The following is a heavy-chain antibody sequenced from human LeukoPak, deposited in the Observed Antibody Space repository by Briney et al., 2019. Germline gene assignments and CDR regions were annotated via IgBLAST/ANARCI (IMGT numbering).Heavy chain of an antibody. CDR2: IRSNGRDR. V-gene: IGHV3-23*01. CDR1: GCIFSDYS. Sequence: GGSLRLSCTASGCIFSDYSMSWVRQAPGKGLEWVSTIRSNGRDRYYADSVKGRFTVSRDNSKNTLYVEMNSLRAEHTAVYYCAKGGYTPWFDPWGQGTLVTVSS. CDR3: AKGGYTPWFDP. D-gene: IGHD2-15*01. J-gene: IGHJ5*02.